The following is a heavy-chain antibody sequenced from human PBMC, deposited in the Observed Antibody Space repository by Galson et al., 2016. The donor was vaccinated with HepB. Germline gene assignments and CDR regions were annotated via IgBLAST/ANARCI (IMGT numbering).Heavy chain of an antibody. D-gene: IGHD4-17*01. CDR3: ARGTFDYGDFAGYYYAMDV. V-gene: IGHV3-21*01. CDR1: GFTFSSYS. J-gene: IGHJ6*02. Sequence: SLRLSCAASGFTFSSYSMNWVRQAPGKGLEWVSSISSSDSYIYYADSVKGRFTISRDNAKNSLYLQMNSLRAEDTAVYYCARGTFDYGDFAGYYYAMDVWGQGTTVTVSS. CDR2: ISSSDSYI.